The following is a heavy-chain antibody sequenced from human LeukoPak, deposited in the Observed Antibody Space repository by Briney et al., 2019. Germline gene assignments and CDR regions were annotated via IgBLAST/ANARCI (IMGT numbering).Heavy chain of an antibody. V-gene: IGHV3-11*06. J-gene: IGHJ4*02. CDR1: GFTFSDYY. CDR2: ISSSSSYT. Sequence: PGGSLRLSCAASGFTFSDYYMSWIRQAPGKGLEWVSYISSSSSYTNYADSVKGRFTISRDNAKNSLYLQMNSLRAEDTAVYYCARDRCSSTSCYVTYWGQGTLVTVSS. CDR3: ARDRCSSTSCYVTY. D-gene: IGHD2-2*01.